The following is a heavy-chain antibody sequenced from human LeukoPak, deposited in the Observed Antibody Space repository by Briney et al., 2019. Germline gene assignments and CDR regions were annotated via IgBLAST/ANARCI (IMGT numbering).Heavy chain of an antibody. D-gene: IGHD6-6*01. J-gene: IGHJ4*02. CDR1: GFTFSSNG. Sequence: GGSLRLSCAASGFTFSSNGMHWVRQAPGKGLECVAFIQNDGNNKKYADSVKGRFTISRDNSKNALYLQMNSLRAEDTAVYYCARDWGTSSLYLVNWGQGTLVTVSS. CDR2: IQNDGNNK. CDR3: ARDWGTSSLYLVN. V-gene: IGHV3-30*02.